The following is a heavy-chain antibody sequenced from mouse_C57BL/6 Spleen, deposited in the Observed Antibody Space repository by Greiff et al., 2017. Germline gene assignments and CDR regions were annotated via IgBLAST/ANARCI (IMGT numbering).Heavy chain of an antibody. CDR2: INPNYGTT. CDR3: ARSGTTVVVDAMDY. V-gene: IGHV1-39*01. CDR1: GYSFPAYN. J-gene: IGHJ4*01. Sequence: QLQESGPALVQPGASVKISCKASGYSFPAYNMTWVTQSTGKSLEWIGVINPNYGTTSYNHKFKGKATLTVDQSSSTAYMQLNSLTSEDSAVYYCARSGTTVVVDAMDYWGQGTSVTVSS. D-gene: IGHD1-1*01.